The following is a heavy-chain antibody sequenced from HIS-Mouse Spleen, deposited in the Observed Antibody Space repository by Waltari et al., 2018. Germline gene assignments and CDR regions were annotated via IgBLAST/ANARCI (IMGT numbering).Heavy chain of an antibody. CDR1: CFTFSSSR. CDR2: ISSSSSYI. CDR3: ARGPDSGSSLSPDY. J-gene: IGHJ4*02. D-gene: IGHD1-26*01. Sequence: EVQLVESGGGLVKPGGSLTPSWAASCFTFSSSRINWVRPGPGKGLEWVSSISSSSSYIYYADSVKGRFTISRDNAKNSLYLQMNSLRAEDTAVYYCARGPDSGSSLSPDYWGQGTLVTVSS. V-gene: IGHV3-21*01.